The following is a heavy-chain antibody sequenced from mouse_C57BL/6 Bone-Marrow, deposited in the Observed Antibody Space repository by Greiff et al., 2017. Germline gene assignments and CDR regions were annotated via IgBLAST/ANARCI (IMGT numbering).Heavy chain of an antibody. V-gene: IGHV1-39*01. Sequence: EVKLVESGPELVKPGASVKISCKASGYSFTDYNMNWVKQSNGKSLEWIGVINPNYGTTSYNQKFKGKATLTVDQSSSTAYMQLNSLTSEASAVYYCAMEYYGSSSYYYAMDYWGQGTLVTVSS. CDR1: GYSFTDYN. CDR3: AMEYYGSSSYYYAMDY. CDR2: INPNYGTT. J-gene: IGHJ4*01. D-gene: IGHD1-1*01.